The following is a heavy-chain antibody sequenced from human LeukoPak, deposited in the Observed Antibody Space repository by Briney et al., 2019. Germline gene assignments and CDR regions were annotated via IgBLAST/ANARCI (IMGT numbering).Heavy chain of an antibody. Sequence: SETLSLTCTVSGGSISSSSYYWGWIRQPPGKGLEWIGSIYYSGSTCYNPSLKSRVTISVDTSKNQFSLKLSSVTAADTAVYYCARGAGNPDNYWYFDLWGRGTLVTVSS. J-gene: IGHJ2*01. CDR2: IYYSGST. D-gene: IGHD4-23*01. CDR3: ARGAGNPDNYWYFDL. V-gene: IGHV4-39*07. CDR1: GGSISSSSYY.